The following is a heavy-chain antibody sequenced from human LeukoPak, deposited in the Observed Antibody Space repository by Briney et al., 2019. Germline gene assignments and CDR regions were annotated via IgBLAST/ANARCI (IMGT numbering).Heavy chain of an antibody. Sequence: GGSLRLSCAASGFTFSSYGMHWVRQAPGKGLEWVAVISYDGSNKYYADSVKGRFTISRDNSKNTLYLQMNSLRAEDTAVYYCASPEPAYYYDSSGLPSGYWGQGTLVTVSS. J-gene: IGHJ4*02. CDR1: GFTFSSYG. D-gene: IGHD3-22*01. CDR2: ISYDGSNK. CDR3: ASPEPAYYYDSSGLPSGY. V-gene: IGHV3-30*03.